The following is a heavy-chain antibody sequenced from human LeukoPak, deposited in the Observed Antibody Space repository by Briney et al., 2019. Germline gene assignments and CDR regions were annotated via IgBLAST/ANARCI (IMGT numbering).Heavy chain of an antibody. J-gene: IGHJ4*02. V-gene: IGHV5-51*01. CDR2: LYPGDSDT. D-gene: IGHD2-2*01. CDR3: ARQSSTGIDY. Sequence: GESLKISCQASGFSFTGYWIGWVRQMPGKGLEWMGILYPGDSDTRYSPSFQGQVTMSADESISTAYLQWATLKASDSAMYYCARQSSTGIDYWGQGTLVTVSS. CDR1: GFSFTGYW.